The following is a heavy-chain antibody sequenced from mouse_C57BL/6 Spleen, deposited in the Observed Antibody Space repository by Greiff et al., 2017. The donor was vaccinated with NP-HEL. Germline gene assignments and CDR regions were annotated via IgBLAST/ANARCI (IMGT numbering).Heavy chain of an antibody. V-gene: IGHV1-82*01. CDR3: AKGTAQATSWFAY. Sequence: VKVVESGPELVKPGALVKISCKASGYAFSSSWMNWVKQRPGKGLEWIGRIYPGDGDTNYNGKFKGKATLTADKSSSTAYMQLSSLTSEDSAVYFCAKGTAQATSWFAYWGQGTLVTVSA. CDR1: GYAFSSSW. J-gene: IGHJ3*01. D-gene: IGHD3-2*02. CDR2: IYPGDGDT.